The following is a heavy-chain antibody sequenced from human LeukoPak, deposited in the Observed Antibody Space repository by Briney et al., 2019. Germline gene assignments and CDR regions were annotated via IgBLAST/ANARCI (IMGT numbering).Heavy chain of an antibody. D-gene: IGHD3-22*01. Sequence: PGGSLRLSCTASGFTFGDYAMSWFRQAPGKGLEWVGFIRSKAYGGTTEYAASVKGRFTISRDDSKSIAYLQMNSLKVEDTAVYYCAREVDYFDSSNFYPHLRFDPWGQGTLVIVSS. V-gene: IGHV3-49*03. CDR1: GFTFGDYA. J-gene: IGHJ5*02. CDR3: AREVDYFDSSNFYPHLRFDP. CDR2: IRSKAYGGTT.